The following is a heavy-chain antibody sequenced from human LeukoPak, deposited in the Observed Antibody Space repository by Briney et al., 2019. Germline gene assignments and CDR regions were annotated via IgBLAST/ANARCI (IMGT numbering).Heavy chain of an antibody. CDR1: GGSISSSSYY. V-gene: IGHV4-39*07. CDR3: ARDDEAVAGYFDY. J-gene: IGHJ4*02. D-gene: IGHD6-19*01. CDR2: IYYSGST. Sequence: NPSETLSLTCTVSGGSISSSSYYWGWIRQPPGKGLEWIGSIYYSGSTYYNPSLKSRVTISVDTSKNQFSLKLSSVTAADTAVYYCARDDEAVAGYFDYWGQGTLVTVSS.